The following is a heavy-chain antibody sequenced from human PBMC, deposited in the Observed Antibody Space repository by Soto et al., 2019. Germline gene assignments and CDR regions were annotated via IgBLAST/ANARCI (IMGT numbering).Heavy chain of an antibody. J-gene: IGHJ4*02. CDR3: AKDISDKQQLIPYYFDY. CDR1: GFTFDDYA. Sequence: EVQLVESGGGLVQPGRSLRLSCAASGFTFDDYAMHWVRQAPGKGLEWVSGISRNSGSIGYADSVKGRFTISRDNAKNSLYLQMNSLRAEDTALYYCAKDISDKQQLIPYYFDYWGQGTLVTVSS. CDR2: ISRNSGSI. D-gene: IGHD6-13*01. V-gene: IGHV3-9*01.